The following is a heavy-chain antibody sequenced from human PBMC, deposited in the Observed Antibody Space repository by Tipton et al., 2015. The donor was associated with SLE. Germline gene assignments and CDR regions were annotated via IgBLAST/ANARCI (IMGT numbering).Heavy chain of an antibody. CDR2: IYDLGKT. D-gene: IGHD3/OR15-3a*01. J-gene: IGHJ6*02. CDR1: GGSFSRYH. V-gene: IGHV4-59*01. CDR3: ARGEVKMISPVLRYYYGLDV. Sequence: TLSLTCTVSGGSFSRYHWSWIRQSPGRGLEWIASIYDLGKTNLNPSLESRVTISRDTSKNQFSLRLLSVTAADTAVYFCARGEVKMISPVLRYYYGLDVWGQGTSVTVS.